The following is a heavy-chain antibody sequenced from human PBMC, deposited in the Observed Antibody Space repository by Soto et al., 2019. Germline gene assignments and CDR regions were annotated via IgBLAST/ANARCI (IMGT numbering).Heavy chain of an antibody. V-gene: IGHV1-18*01. Sequence: ASVKVSCKASEYKFSSYAIHWVRQAPGQGLEWMGWISAYNGNTNYAQKLQGRVTMTTDTSTSTAYMELRSLRSDDTAVYYCARVKGSGYHNWFDPWGQGTLVTVSS. CDR2: ISAYNGNT. D-gene: IGHD5-12*01. CDR1: EYKFSSYA. CDR3: ARVKGSGYHNWFDP. J-gene: IGHJ5*02.